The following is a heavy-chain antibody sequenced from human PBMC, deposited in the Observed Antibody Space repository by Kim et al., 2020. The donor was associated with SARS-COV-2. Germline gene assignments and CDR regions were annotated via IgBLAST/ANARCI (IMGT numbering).Heavy chain of an antibody. CDR2: INPDRGDT. V-gene: IGHV1-2*02. D-gene: IGHD3-10*01. Sequence: ASVKVSCKTSGYSFTDYYIHWVRQAPGQGLERMGWINPDRGDTNHAQKFQGRVTMTRDTSISTAYMELTNVRSDDTALYYCARDGNLFTMIRGVPNYGMDVWGQGTTVTVSS. CDR3: ARDGNLFTMIRGVPNYGMDV. J-gene: IGHJ6*02. CDR1: GYSFTDYY.